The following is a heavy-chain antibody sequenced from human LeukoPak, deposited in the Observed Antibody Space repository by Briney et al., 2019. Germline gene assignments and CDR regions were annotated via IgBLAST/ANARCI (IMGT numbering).Heavy chain of an antibody. J-gene: IGHJ4*02. CDR1: GFTFSSYD. V-gene: IGHV3-13*01. Sequence: PGGSLRLSCAASGFTFSSYDMHWVRQATGKGLEWVSAIGTAGDTYYPGSVKGRFTISRENAKNSLYLQMNSLRAGDTAVYYCAKSGQIAAAGYYYFDYWGQGTLVTVSS. D-gene: IGHD6-13*01. CDR3: AKSGQIAAAGYYYFDY. CDR2: IGTAGDT.